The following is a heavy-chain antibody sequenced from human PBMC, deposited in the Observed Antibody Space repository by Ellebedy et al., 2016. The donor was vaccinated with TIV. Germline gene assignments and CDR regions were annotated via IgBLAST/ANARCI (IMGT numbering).Heavy chain of an antibody. V-gene: IGHV4-39*07. CDR1: GDFVNSSDYY. J-gene: IGHJ4*02. D-gene: IGHD5-12*01. Sequence: SETLSLTXTVSGDFVNSSDYYWSWIRQPPGKGLEWIGSVYYSGSTYYNPSLKSRVTISVDTSKNQFSLKVSSLTASDTAVYYCARRSAYDSLGNYYFDYWGQGTLVTVSS. CDR3: ARRSAYDSLGNYYFDY. CDR2: VYYSGST.